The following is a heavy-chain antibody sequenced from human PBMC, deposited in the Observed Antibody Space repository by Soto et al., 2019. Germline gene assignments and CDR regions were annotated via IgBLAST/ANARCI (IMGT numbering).Heavy chain of an antibody. V-gene: IGHV4-38-2*02. CDR3: ARDLLWSGPPGHDY. Sequence: PSETLSLTCAVSGYSISSGYYWGWIRQPPGKGLEWIGSIYHSGSTYYNPSLKSRVTISVDTSKNQFSLKLSSVTAADTAVYYCARDLLWSGPPGHDYWGQGTLVTVSS. D-gene: IGHD3-3*01. J-gene: IGHJ4*02. CDR1: GYSISSGYY. CDR2: IYHSGST.